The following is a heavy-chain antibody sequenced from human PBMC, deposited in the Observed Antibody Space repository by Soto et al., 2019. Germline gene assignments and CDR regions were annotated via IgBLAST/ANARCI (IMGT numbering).Heavy chain of an antibody. Sequence: SETLSLTCTVSGGSISSSSYYWGWIRQPPGKGLEWIGSIYYSGSTYYNPSLKSRVTISVDTSKNQFSLKLSSVTAADTAVYYCAGGLLRFLEWLLTEPFDYWGQGTLVTVSS. CDR3: AGGLLRFLEWLLTEPFDY. V-gene: IGHV4-39*01. D-gene: IGHD3-3*01. CDR1: GGSISSSSYY. J-gene: IGHJ4*02. CDR2: IYYSGST.